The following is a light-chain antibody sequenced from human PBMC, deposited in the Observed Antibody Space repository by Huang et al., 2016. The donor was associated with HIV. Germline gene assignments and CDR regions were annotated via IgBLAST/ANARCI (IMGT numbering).Light chain of an antibody. CDR3: QHYNNWPLT. CDR2: NTP. Sequence: ELLMTQSPAVLSLSPGERATLSCRSSHSVANTLAWYQQRPGRSPRLVIYNTPTRSSGVPVRFSGSGTGTKFTLTINGLQSEDFASYYCQHYNNWPLTFGGGTRVEIK. CDR1: HSVANT. V-gene: IGKV3-15*01. J-gene: IGKJ4*01.